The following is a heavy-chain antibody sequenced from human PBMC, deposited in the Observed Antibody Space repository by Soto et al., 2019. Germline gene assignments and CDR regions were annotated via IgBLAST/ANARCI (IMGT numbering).Heavy chain of an antibody. D-gene: IGHD2-15*01. CDR2: IKQDGSEK. J-gene: IGHJ4*02. CDR1: GFTFATYW. Sequence: SLRLSCAASGFTFATYWMTWVRQAPGKGLEWVASIKQDGSEKFYVGSVRGRFTVSRDNAKNLMDLQMNSLRAEDTAVYYCARRSSGRLTTAWAPLDWWGQGTLVTVSS. V-gene: IGHV3-7*03. CDR3: ARRSSGRLTTAWAPLDW.